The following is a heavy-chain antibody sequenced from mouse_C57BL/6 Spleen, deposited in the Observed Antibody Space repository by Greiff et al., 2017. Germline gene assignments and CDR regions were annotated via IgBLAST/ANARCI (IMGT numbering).Heavy chain of an antibody. CDR3: ARFYYLYAMDY. Sequence: QVQLQQPGTELVKPGASVKLSCKASGYTFPSYWMHWVKQRTGQGLEWIGNINPSNGGTNYNEKFKSKATLTVDKSSSTAYMQLSSLTSEDSAVYYRARFYYLYAMDYGGQGTSVTVSS. J-gene: IGHJ4*01. V-gene: IGHV1-53*01. CDR2: INPSNGGT. CDR1: GYTFPSYW. D-gene: IGHD1-1*01.